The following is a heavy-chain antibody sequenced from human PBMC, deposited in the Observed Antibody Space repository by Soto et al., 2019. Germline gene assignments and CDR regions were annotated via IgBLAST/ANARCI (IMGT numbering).Heavy chain of an antibody. V-gene: IGHV3-7*01. J-gene: IGHJ4*02. CDR2: IKQDGSET. CDR1: GFTFSSYW. Sequence: GGSLRLSCGASGFTFSSYWMNWVRQAPGKGLEWVANIKQDGSETSYVDSVKGRFTISRDNAKNSLYLRMNRLRAEDTAVYYCARVDDSAWYTRDYWGQGTLVTVSS. D-gene: IGHD6-19*01. CDR3: ARVDDSAWYTRDY.